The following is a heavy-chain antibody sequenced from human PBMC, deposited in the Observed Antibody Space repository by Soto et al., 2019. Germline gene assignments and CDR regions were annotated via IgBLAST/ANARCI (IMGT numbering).Heavy chain of an antibody. CDR2: ISYDGSNK. Sequence: QVQLVESGGGVVQPGRSLRLSCAASGFTFSSYGMHWVRQAPGKGLEWVAVISYDGSNKYYADSVKGRFTISRDNSKNTLYLQMNSLSAEDTAVYYCAKGATEYSSPGYWGQGTLVTVSS. CDR3: AKGATEYSSPGY. D-gene: IGHD6-6*01. J-gene: IGHJ4*02. V-gene: IGHV3-30*18. CDR1: GFTFSSYG.